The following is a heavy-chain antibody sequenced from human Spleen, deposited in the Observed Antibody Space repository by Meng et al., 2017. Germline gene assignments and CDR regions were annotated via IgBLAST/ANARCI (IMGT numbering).Heavy chain of an antibody. CDR2: IKSKTDGGTT. D-gene: IGHD3-10*01. CDR1: GFTFNDAW. Sequence: GGSLRPSCAASGFTFNDAWMTWFRQAPGKGREWVGRIKSKTDGGTTAYAATVTGRFTISRDASKNTLYLQLNSLKTKDTAVYYCTTARSGSYYTLTYWGQGTLVTVSS. CDR3: TTARSGSYYTLTY. J-gene: IGHJ4*02. V-gene: IGHV3-15*01.